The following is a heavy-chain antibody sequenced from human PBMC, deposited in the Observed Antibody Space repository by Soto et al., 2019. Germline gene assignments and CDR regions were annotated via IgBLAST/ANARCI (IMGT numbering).Heavy chain of an antibody. CDR3: AREVGYGDFSAALLD. D-gene: IGHD4-17*01. J-gene: IGHJ4*02. Sequence: QVQLVQSGAEVKRPGSSLKVSCEASGGTFSSYTVSWLRQIPGQGLEWMGGIIPDFGTTNYAQRFQGRVSITADESPNTAFMELTTLTAEDTAVYYCAREVGYGDFSAALLDWGQGTLVTVSS. V-gene: IGHV1-69*01. CDR1: GGTFSSYT. CDR2: IIPDFGTT.